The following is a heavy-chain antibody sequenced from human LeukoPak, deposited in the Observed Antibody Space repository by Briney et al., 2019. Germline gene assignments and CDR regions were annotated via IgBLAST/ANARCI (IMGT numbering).Heavy chain of an antibody. Sequence: GGSLRLSCAASGFTLSSYTLNWVRQAPGKGLEWVSSISGSSSYKYYADSVKGRFTISRDNAKNSLYLQMNSLRAEDTAVYYCARAPGYSSGWSYFDFWGQGTLVTVSS. V-gene: IGHV3-21*03. J-gene: IGHJ4*02. D-gene: IGHD6-19*01. CDR1: GFTLSSYT. CDR2: ISGSSSYK. CDR3: ARAPGYSSGWSYFDF.